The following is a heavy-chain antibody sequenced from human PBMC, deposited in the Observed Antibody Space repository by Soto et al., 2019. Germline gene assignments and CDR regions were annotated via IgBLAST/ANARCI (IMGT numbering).Heavy chain of an antibody. J-gene: IGHJ6*02. V-gene: IGHV4-34*01. D-gene: IGHD2-15*01. CDR3: ARGGNCIVSSCPLGSHYGMDV. CDR1: GGSFSGYY. Sequence: QVQLQQWGAGLLKPSETLSLTCAVYGGSFSGYYWTWIRQPPGKGLEWVGEIGHSGSATYSPSLKSRVTISVDTSHYQFSLRLSSVTAADTAVYYCARGGNCIVSSCPLGSHYGMDVWGQGTTVTVSS. CDR2: IGHSGSA.